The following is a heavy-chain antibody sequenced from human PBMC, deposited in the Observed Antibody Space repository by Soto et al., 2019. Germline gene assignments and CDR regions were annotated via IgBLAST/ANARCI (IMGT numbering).Heavy chain of an antibody. V-gene: IGHV3-74*01. D-gene: IGHD6-6*01. CDR3: ARKEGSSSLYYYYYGMDV. CDR2: INSDGSST. CDR1: GFTFSSYW. Sequence: PGGSLRLSCAASGFTFSSYWMHWVRQAPGKGLVWVSRINSDGSSTSYADSVRGRFTISRDNAKNTLYLQMNSLRAEDTAVYYCARKEGSSSLYYYYYGMDVWGQGTTVTVSS. J-gene: IGHJ6*02.